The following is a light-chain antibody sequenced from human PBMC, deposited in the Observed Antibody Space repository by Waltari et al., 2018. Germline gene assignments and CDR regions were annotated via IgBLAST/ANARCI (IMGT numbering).Light chain of an antibody. CDR1: STNIGPGYQ. Sequence: QSVLTQPPSVSGAPVQRVTISCTGRSTNIGPGYQVQRYQQLPGTAPKLLIYGSSNRPSGVPDRFSGSKSGTSASLAITGLQAEDEADYYCQSYDSSLSGSNVFGTGTKVTVL. CDR2: GSS. J-gene: IGLJ1*01. V-gene: IGLV1-40*01. CDR3: QSYDSSLSGSNV.